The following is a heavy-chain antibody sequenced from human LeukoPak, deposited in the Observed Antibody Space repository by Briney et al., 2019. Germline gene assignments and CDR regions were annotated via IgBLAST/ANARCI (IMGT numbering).Heavy chain of an antibody. J-gene: IGHJ5*02. CDR1: GGSISSYY. CDR3: ASYGDYDNWFDP. CDR2: IYYSGST. V-gene: IGHV4-59*01. D-gene: IGHD4-17*01. Sequence: SETLSLTCTVSGGSISSYYWSWIRQPPGKGLEWIGYIYYSGSTNYNPSLKSRVAISVDTSKNQFSLKLSSVTAADTAVYYCASYGDYDNWFDPWGQGTLVTVSS.